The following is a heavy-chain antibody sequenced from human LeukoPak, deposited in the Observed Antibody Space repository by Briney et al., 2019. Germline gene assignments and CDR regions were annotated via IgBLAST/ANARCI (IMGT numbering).Heavy chain of an antibody. Sequence: PGGSLRLSCAASGFTFSSYAMSWARQTPGKGLKWVSAISGSGGSTYYADSVKGRFTISRDNSKNTLYLQMNSLRAEDTAVYYCAKDWELNFDYWGQGTLVTVSS. D-gene: IGHD1-26*01. CDR3: AKDWELNFDY. J-gene: IGHJ4*02. CDR2: ISGSGGST. V-gene: IGHV3-23*01. CDR1: GFTFSSYA.